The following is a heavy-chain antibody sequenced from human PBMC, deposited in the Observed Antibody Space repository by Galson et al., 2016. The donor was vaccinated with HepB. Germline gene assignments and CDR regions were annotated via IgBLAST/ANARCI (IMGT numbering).Heavy chain of an antibody. J-gene: IGHJ3*01. CDR3: AKGFYRRESLNDAFDV. CDR1: GFSFNTYA. D-gene: IGHD3-16*02. V-gene: IGHV3-23*01. CDR2: ISGRDIST. Sequence: SLRLSCAASGFSFNTYATTWVRQAPGKGLEWVSTISGRDISTYYADSVKGRFTISRDTSNNTLYLHLNSLRADDTAVYYCAKGFYRRESLNDAFDVWGQGTLVTVSS.